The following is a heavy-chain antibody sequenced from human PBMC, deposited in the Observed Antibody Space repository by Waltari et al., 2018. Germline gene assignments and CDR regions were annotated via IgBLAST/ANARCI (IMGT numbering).Heavy chain of an antibody. CDR3: AIRTGNYDSSGPAPVPIDY. V-gene: IGHV7-4-1*02. Sequence: QVQLVQSGSELKKPGASVKVSCKASGYTFTSYAMKWVRQATGQGLEWMGWINTNTGNPTYAQSFTGRFVFSLDTSVSTAYLQISSLKAEGTAVYYCAIRTGNYDSSGPAPVPIDYWGQGTLVTVSS. J-gene: IGHJ4*02. CDR1: GYTFTSYA. CDR2: INTNTGNP. D-gene: IGHD3-22*01.